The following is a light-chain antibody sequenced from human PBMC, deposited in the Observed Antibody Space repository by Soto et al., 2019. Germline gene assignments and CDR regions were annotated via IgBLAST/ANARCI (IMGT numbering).Light chain of an antibody. CDR3: QQYGRSATFT. CDR2: DAS. Sequence: EIVLTQSPATLSLSPGERATLSCRASQSVSSYLAWYQQKPGQAPRLLIYDASNRATGIPARFSGSGSGTDFTLTISSLEPEDFAVYYWQQYGRSATFTFGPGTKVDIK. V-gene: IGKV3-11*01. J-gene: IGKJ3*01. CDR1: QSVSSY.